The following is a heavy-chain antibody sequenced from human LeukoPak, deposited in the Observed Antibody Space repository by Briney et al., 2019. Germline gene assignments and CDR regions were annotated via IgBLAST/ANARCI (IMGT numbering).Heavy chain of an antibody. D-gene: IGHD3-22*01. J-gene: IGHJ1*01. Sequence: GGSLRLSCAASGFTFGSYGMSWVRQAPGKRLEWVSFITPNADRTSYADSVEGRFTISRDNPRNTLYMQMNSLRDEDAAIYYCAIMHGYYDGSGYWVQWGQGTLVTVSS. V-gene: IGHV3-23*01. CDR1: GFTFGSYG. CDR2: ITPNADRT. CDR3: AIMHGYYDGSGYWVQ.